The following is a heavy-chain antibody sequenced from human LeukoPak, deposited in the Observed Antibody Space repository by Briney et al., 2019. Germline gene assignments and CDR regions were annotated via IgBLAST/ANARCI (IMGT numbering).Heavy chain of an antibody. D-gene: IGHD1-7*01. V-gene: IGHV4-59*01. Sequence: PSETLSLTCTVSGGSISSYYWNWIRQPPGKGLEWIGYIYYSGSTNYNPSLKSRVTISVDTSKNQFSLKVSSVTAADTAVYYCARNTGTYPMRYFDYWGQGTLVTVSS. CDR3: ARNTGTYPMRYFDY. J-gene: IGHJ4*02. CDR1: GGSISSYY. CDR2: IYYSGST.